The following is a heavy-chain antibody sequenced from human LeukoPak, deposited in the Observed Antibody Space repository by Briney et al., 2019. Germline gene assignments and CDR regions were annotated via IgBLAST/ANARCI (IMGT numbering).Heavy chain of an antibody. CDR2: IYPGDSDT. Sequence: GESLKISCKGSGYSFTTYWIAWVRQMPGKGLEWMGIIYPGDSDTRYSPSFQGQVTISADKSINTAYLQWSSLKASDTAVYYCARPLYSSSWYPGAFDIWGQGTMVTVSS. J-gene: IGHJ3*02. CDR3: ARPLYSSSWYPGAFDI. V-gene: IGHV5-51*01. CDR1: GYSFTTYW. D-gene: IGHD6-13*01.